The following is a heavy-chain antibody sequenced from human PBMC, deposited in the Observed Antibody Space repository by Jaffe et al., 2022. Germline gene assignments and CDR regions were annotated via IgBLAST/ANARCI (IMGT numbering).Heavy chain of an antibody. CDR1: GGSISSDIYY. CDR2: IYYSGSI. V-gene: IGHV4-39*01. CDR3: AKSSDYYYYYMDV. J-gene: IGHJ6*03. Sequence: QLQLQESGPGLVKPSETLSLTCTVSGGSISSDIYYWGWIRQPPGKGLEWIGSIYYSGSIYYNPSLKSRVTISVDTSKNQFSLKLTSVTAADTAVYYCAKSSDYYYYYMDVWGKGTTVTVSS.